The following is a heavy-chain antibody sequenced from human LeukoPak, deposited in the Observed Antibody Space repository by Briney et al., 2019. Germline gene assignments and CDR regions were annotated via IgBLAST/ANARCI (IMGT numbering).Heavy chain of an antibody. CDR1: GFTVSSNY. CDR2: IYSGGST. D-gene: IGHD6-13*01. CDR3: ARGGAAPTPYYYYYYMDV. V-gene: IGHV3-53*01. Sequence: GGSLRLSCAASGFTVSSNYMSWVRQAPGKGLEWVSVIYSGGSTYYADSVKGRFTISRDNSKNTLYLQMNSLRAEDTAVYYCARGGAAPTPYYYYYYMDVWGKGTTVTVSS. J-gene: IGHJ6*03.